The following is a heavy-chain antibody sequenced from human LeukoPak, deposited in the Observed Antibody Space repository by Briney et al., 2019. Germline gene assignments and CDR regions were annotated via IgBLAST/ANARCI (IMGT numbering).Heavy chain of an antibody. CDR1: GLSLNSYA. CDR2: SSSSDDGK. CDR3: AKAPVTSCRGAFCYPFDY. J-gene: IGHJ4*01. V-gene: IGHV3-23*01. D-gene: IGHD1-26*01. Sequence: GGSLRLSGTASGLSLNSYAISWVRQVPGKGLEWVSASSSSDDGKWYADSVRGRFTISRDTSKNTVYLQMNSLRVEDAGVYFCAKAPVTSCRGAFCYPFDYWGHGTLVTVSS.